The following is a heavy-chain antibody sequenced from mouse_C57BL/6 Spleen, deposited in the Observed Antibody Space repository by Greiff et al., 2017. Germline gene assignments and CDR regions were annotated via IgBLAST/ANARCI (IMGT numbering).Heavy chain of an antibody. J-gene: IGHJ2*01. CDR3: ARRDFDY. CDR2: IDPSDSET. Sequence: QVQLQQPGAVLVRPGSSVKLSCKASGFTFTTYWMHWVKQRPIQGLEWIGNIDPSDSETHYNQKFKDKATLTVDKSSSTAYMQLSSLTSEDSAVYYCARRDFDYWGQGTTLTVSS. CDR1: GFTFTTYW. V-gene: IGHV1-52*01.